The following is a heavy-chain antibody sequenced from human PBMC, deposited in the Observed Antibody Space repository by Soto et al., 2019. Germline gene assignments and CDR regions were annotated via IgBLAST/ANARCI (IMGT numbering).Heavy chain of an antibody. Sequence: QVQLVESGGGVVQPGRSLRLSCAASGFTLSNFAIPWVRQAPGKGLEWVAVVTSDGSNRYYSDSVRGRFTGSRDNYKSTVYLDRHSLRAEASAVYSCERPSRSSYLYYHGMDVWGQGTTVIVSS. CDR3: ERPSRSSYLYYHGMDV. J-gene: IGHJ6*02. V-gene: IGHV3-30*04. CDR2: VTSDGSNR. D-gene: IGHD1-26*01. CDR1: GFTLSNFA.